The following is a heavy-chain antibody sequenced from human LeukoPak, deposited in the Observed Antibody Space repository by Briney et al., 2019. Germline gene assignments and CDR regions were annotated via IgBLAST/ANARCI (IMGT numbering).Heavy chain of an antibody. D-gene: IGHD6-19*01. CDR1: GASISSYGYQ. J-gene: IGHJ5*02. Sequence: SETLSLTCTVSGASISSYGYQWSWIRQPAGKGLEWIGRTYIDGTTNYNPSLESRVTISIDTSKNQFSLKLTSVTAADTAVFYCARDSSFDSSGWFTWFDHWGQGILVTVSS. V-gene: IGHV4-61*02. CDR2: TYIDGTT. CDR3: ARDSSFDSSGWFTWFDH.